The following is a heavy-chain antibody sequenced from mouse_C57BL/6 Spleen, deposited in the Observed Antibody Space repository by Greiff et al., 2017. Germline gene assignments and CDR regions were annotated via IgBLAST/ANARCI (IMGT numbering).Heavy chain of an antibody. Sequence: QVQLKESGPELVKPGASVKISCKASGYAFSSSWMNWVKQRPGKGLEWIGRIYPGDGDTNYNGTFKGKATLTADKSSSTAYMQLSSLTSEDSAVYFCARRLRGYFDVWGTGTTVTVSS. J-gene: IGHJ1*03. V-gene: IGHV1-82*01. D-gene: IGHD1-1*01. CDR3: ARRLRGYFDV. CDR2: IYPGDGDT. CDR1: GYAFSSSW.